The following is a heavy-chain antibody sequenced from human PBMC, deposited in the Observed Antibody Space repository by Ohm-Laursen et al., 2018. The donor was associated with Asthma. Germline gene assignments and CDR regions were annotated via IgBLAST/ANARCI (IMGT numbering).Heavy chain of an antibody. V-gene: IGHV3-30-3*01. CDR1: GFNFSSYA. Sequence: SLRLSCAASGFNFSSYAMHWVRQAPGKGLEWVAVMSYDGSNKYHADSVKGRFTISRDNSKHTLFLQMNSLRPDDTAVYYCARDVMEWYLPAFDFWGQGTLVTVSS. J-gene: IGHJ4*02. CDR3: ARDVMEWYLPAFDF. CDR2: MSYDGSNK. D-gene: IGHD3-3*01.